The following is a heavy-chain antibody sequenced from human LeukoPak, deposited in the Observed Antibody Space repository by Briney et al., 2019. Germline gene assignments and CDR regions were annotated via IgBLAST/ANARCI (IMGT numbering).Heavy chain of an antibody. CDR3: AAIGYCSGGSCPSDY. CDR2: ISSRGSSI. Sequence: GGSLRLSCAASGFTFSSYEMNWVRQAPGKGLEWVSYISSRGSSIYYADSVKGRFIISRDNAKNSLYLQMNSLRAEDTALYYCAAIGYCSGGSCPSDYWGQGTLVTVSS. CDR1: GFTFSSYE. V-gene: IGHV3-48*03. D-gene: IGHD2-15*01. J-gene: IGHJ4*02.